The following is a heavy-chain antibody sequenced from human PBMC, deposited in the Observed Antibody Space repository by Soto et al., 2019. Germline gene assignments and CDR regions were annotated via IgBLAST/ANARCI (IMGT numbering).Heavy chain of an antibody. D-gene: IGHD5-18*01. CDR2: IYYSGST. V-gene: IGHV4-59*08. CDR1: GGSISSYY. Sequence: SETLSLTCTVSGGSISSYYWSWIRQPPGKGLEWIGYIYYSGSTNYNPSLKSRVTISVDTSKNQFSLKLSSVTAADTAVYYCAGRYGYWFDYWGQGTLVTVSS. CDR3: AGRYGYWFDY. J-gene: IGHJ4*02.